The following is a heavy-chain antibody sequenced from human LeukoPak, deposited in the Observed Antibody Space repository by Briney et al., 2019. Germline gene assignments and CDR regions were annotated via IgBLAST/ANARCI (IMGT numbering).Heavy chain of an antibody. CDR1: GFTFSSYS. CDR3: ARTPDPSSSWYAWFDP. J-gene: IGHJ5*02. CDR2: ISSSSSYI. V-gene: IGHV3-21*01. Sequence: GGSLRLSCAASGFTFSSYSMNWVRQAPGKGLEWVSSISSSSSYIYYADSVKGRFTISRDNAKNSLYLQMNGLRAEDTAVYYCARTPDPSSSWYAWFDPWGQGTLVTVSS. D-gene: IGHD6-13*01.